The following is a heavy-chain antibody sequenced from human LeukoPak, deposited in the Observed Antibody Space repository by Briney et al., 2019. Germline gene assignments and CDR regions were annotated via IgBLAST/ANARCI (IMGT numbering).Heavy chain of an antibody. CDR3: TRCYGSGTPDDY. V-gene: IGHV3-49*05. CDR2: TRSKAYGGTT. Sequence: KPGGSLRLSCTASGFTFGDYAMSWFRQAPGKGLEWVGFTRSKAYGGTTEYAASVKGRFIISRDDSKNIAYLQMNSLKSEDTAMYYCTRCYGSGTPDDYWGQGTLVTVSS. J-gene: IGHJ4*02. CDR1: GFTFGDYA. D-gene: IGHD3-10*01.